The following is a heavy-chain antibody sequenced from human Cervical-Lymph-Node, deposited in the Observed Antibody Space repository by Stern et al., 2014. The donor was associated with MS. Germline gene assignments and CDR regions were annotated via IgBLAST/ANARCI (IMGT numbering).Heavy chain of an antibody. V-gene: IGHV3-33*01. D-gene: IGHD4-11*01. CDR2: IWHDGSKT. CDR1: GFTFSNYG. Sequence: VQLEESGGGVVQPGRSLRLSCIASGFTFSNYGMHWVRQAPGKRLGWAATIWHDGSKTYYSDSVRGRFIISRDNSKNTLSLQMNSLRVDDTAVYYCVRDWSSNAYKSEDYWGQGTLVTVSS. J-gene: IGHJ4*02. CDR3: VRDWSSNAYKSEDY.